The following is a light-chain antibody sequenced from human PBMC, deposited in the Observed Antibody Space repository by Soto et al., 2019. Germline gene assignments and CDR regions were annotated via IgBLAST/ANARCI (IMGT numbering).Light chain of an antibody. CDR2: DAS. CDR1: QSVRSN. V-gene: IGKV3-15*01. J-gene: IGKJ1*01. CDR3: QQYDNWPRT. Sequence: EIVMTQSPATLSVSPGERPTLSCGASQSVRSNVAWYQQKPGQPPRLLIYDASTRATGIPSRFSGSGSGTEFTLTISSLKSEDFAVYYCQQYDNWPRTFGQGTKGDIK.